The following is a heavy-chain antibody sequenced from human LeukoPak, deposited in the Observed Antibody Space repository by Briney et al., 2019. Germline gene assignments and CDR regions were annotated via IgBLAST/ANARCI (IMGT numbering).Heavy chain of an antibody. D-gene: IGHD3-3*01. CDR3: ARDGGKKDDFWSVTDV. CDR2: IYTSGST. J-gene: IGHJ6*04. Sequence: PSETLSLTCTVSGGSISSYYWSWIRQPAGKGLEWIGRIYTSGSTNYNPSLKSRVTMSVDTSKNQFSLKLSSVTAADTAVYYCARDGGKKDDFWSVTDVWGKGTTVTVSS. V-gene: IGHV4-4*07. CDR1: GGSISSYY.